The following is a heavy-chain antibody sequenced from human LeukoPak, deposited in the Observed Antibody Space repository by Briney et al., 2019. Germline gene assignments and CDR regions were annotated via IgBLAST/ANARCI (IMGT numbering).Heavy chain of an antibody. Sequence: GGSLRLSCAASGFTFSSYGMHWVRQAPGKGLDWVAVISYDGSNKYYADSVKGRFTISRDNSKNTLYLQMNSLRAEDTAVYYCATLNTGYSSSLPFGYWGQGTLATVSS. D-gene: IGHD6-13*01. J-gene: IGHJ4*02. CDR3: ATLNTGYSSSLPFGY. CDR2: ISYDGSNK. CDR1: GFTFSSYG. V-gene: IGHV3-30*03.